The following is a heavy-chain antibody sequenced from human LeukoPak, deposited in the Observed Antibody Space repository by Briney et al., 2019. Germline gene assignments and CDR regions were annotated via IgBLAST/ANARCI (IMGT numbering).Heavy chain of an antibody. V-gene: IGHV3-66*02. Sequence: GGSLRLSCAASGFPVSSNYWSWARKAPGKGLEWVSVIYSGGSTYYADSVKGRFTISRDNSKNTLYLQTNSLRAEDTAVYYCASVLGGVWGKGTTVTVSS. CDR3: ASVLGGV. J-gene: IGHJ6*04. CDR1: GFPVSSNY. CDR2: IYSGGST. D-gene: IGHD1-26*01.